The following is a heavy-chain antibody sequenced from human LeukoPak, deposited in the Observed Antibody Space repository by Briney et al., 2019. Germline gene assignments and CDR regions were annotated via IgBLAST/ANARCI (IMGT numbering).Heavy chain of an antibody. D-gene: IGHD2-2*01. CDR2: VSGSGGST. J-gene: IGHJ3*02. Sequence: GGSLRLSCAASGFTFRNYAMNWVRQAPGKGLEWVSAVSGSGGSTSYADSVKGRFTISRDNSKNTLYLQMNSLRAEDGPVYYCAKDPDYQLLSRAAFDIWGQGTMVTVSS. CDR1: GFTFRNYA. V-gene: IGHV3-23*01. CDR3: AKDPDYQLLSRAAFDI.